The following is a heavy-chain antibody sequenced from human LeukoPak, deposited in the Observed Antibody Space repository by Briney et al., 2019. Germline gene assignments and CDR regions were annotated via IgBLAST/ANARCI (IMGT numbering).Heavy chain of an antibody. Sequence: SETLSLTCTVSGVSISSSYYYWGWIRQPPGKGLEWIGSIYFSGSTYYNPSLKSRVTISVDTSKNQFSLKLRSVTAADTAVYYCAANFRVRGDYGTPPGDPWGQGTLVTVSS. CDR3: AANFRVRGDYGTPPGDP. D-gene: IGHD4-17*01. J-gene: IGHJ5*02. CDR2: IYFSGST. CDR1: GVSISSSYYY. V-gene: IGHV4-39*01.